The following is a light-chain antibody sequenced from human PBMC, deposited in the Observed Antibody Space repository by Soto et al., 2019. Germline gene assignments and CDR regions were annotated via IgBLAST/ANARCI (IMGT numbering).Light chain of an antibody. J-gene: IGKJ1*01. Sequence: DIQLTQSPSTLSASVGDRVTITCRASQSISSWLAWYQQKPGKAPNLLIYKTSNLESGVPSRFSGSGSGTEFTLPISSLQPDDFATYYCQYYNDYCWTFGQGTKVKSN. CDR3: QYYNDYCWT. CDR2: KTS. V-gene: IGKV1-5*03. CDR1: QSISSW.